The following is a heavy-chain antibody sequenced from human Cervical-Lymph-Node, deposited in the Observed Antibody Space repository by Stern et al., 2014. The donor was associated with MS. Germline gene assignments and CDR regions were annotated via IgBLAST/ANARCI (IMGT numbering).Heavy chain of an antibody. V-gene: IGHV2-5*02. CDR2: IYWDDDK. CDR3: AHVDRSLVTPFDY. Sequence: QVTLRESGPTLVKPTQTLTLTCTFSGFSLNTNGVGVGWIRQPPGKALEWLALIYWDDDKRYSPSLKNRLTITKDTSKTQVVLTVTSLDPVDTATYYCAHVDRSLVTPFDYWGQGTLVTVSS. J-gene: IGHJ4*02. CDR1: GFSLNTNGVG. D-gene: IGHD5-18*01.